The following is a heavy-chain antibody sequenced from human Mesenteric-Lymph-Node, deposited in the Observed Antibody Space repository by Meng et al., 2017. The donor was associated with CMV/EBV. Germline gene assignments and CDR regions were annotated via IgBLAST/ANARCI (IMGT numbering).Heavy chain of an antibody. D-gene: IGHD3-9*01. J-gene: IGHJ4*01. CDR1: GFTFDDYA. Sequence: SLKISCAASGFTFDDYAMHWVRQAPGKGLEWVSGISWNSGSIGYADSVKGRFTISRDTSKNTVDLQMNSLRAEDTAVYYCSSFDYAGHPDSFDIWGQGTLVTVSS. CDR2: ISWNSGSI. CDR3: SSFDYAGHPDSFDI. V-gene: IGHV3-9*01.